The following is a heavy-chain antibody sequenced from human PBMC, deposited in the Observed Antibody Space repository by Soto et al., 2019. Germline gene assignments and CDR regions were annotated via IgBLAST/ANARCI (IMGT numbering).Heavy chain of an antibody. J-gene: IGHJ2*01. CDR1: GFTFSSYG. V-gene: IGHV3-33*01. CDR3: ARGAYYYDL. CDR2: IWYDGSNK. Sequence: QVQLVESGGGVVQPGRSLRLSCAASGFTFSSYGMHWVRQAPGKGLEWVAVIWYDGSNKYYADSVKGRFTISRDNSKNTLYLQMNSLRVEDTAVYYCARGAYYYDLWGRGTLVTVSS. D-gene: IGHD3-10*01.